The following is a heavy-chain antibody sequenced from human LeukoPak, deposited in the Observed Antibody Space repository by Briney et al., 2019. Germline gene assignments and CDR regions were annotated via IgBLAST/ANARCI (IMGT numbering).Heavy chain of an antibody. Sequence: SETLSLTCTVSGGSISSYYWSWIRQPAGKGLEWIGRIYTSGSTNYNPSLKSRVTMSVDTSKNQFSLKLSSVTAADTAVYYCASTYGGNSGSHSTLPDYWGQGTLVTVSS. CDR1: GGSISSYY. V-gene: IGHV4-4*07. D-gene: IGHD4-23*01. J-gene: IGHJ4*02. CDR2: IYTSGST. CDR3: ASTYGGNSGSHSTLPDY.